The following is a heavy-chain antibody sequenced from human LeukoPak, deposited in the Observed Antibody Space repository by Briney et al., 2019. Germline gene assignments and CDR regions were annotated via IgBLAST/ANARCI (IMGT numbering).Heavy chain of an antibody. CDR1: GGSISSYY. CDR2: IHTSGST. Sequence: RPSETLSLTCTVSGGSISSYYWSWIRQPAGKGLEWIGRIHTSGSTNYNPSLKSRVTISVDQSKNQFSLKLSSVTAADTAVYYCARRTTGYYYMDVWGKGTTVTVSS. D-gene: IGHD1-7*01. J-gene: IGHJ6*03. CDR3: ARRTTGYYYMDV. V-gene: IGHV4-4*07.